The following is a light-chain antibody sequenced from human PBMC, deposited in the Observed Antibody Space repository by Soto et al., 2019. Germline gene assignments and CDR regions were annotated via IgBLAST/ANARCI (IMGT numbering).Light chain of an antibody. V-gene: IGKV1-5*01. Sequence: DIQMTQSPSSLSASVGDRVTITCRASQSISSYLNWYQQKPGKAPKLLIYDASSLESGVPSRFSGSGSGTEFTLTISSLQPDDFATNYCQQYNSYSWTFGQGTKVDIK. CDR2: DAS. CDR3: QQYNSYSWT. J-gene: IGKJ1*01. CDR1: QSISSY.